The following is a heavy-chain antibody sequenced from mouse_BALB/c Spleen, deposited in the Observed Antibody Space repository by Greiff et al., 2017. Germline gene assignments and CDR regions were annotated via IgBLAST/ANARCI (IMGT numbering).Heavy chain of an antibody. CDR3: ARENVYYGSSDVSYYAMDY. J-gene: IGHJ4*01. CDR2: IWAGGST. D-gene: IGHD1-1*01. V-gene: IGHV2-9*02. Sequence: VQVVESGPGLVAPSQCLSITCTVSGFSLTSYGVHWVRQPPGKGLEWLGGIWAGGSTNSNSALMSRLSTSTDNSKSQVFLKMNSLQTDDTAMYYCARENVYYGSSDVSYYAMDYWGQGTSVTVSS. CDR1: GFSLTSYG.